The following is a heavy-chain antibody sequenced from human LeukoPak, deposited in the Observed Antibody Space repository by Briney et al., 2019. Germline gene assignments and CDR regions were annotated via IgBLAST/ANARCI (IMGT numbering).Heavy chain of an antibody. J-gene: IGHJ1*01. CDR2: IDSNGGGT. Sequence: GGSLRLSCAASGFTFSRHAMHWVRQAPGKGLEYVSTIDSNGGGTYYADSVKGRFTISRDNSKNMLYLQMNSLRAEDTAVYYCATSIVGLTYDEHFQHWGQGTLVTVSS. CDR3: ATSIVGLTYDEHFQH. V-gene: IGHV3-64*02. CDR1: GFTFSRHA. D-gene: IGHD1-26*01.